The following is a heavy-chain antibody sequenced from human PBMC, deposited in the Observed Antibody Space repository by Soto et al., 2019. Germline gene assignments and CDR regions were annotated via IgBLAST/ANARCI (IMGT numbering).Heavy chain of an antibody. CDR2: ISGSGGST. CDR3: AKDLPDIVVVPAASDAFDI. D-gene: IGHD2-2*01. J-gene: IGHJ3*02. Sequence: GGSLRLSCAASGFTFSSYAMSWVRQAPGKGLEWVSAISGSGGSTYYADSVKGRFTISRDNSKNTLYLQMNSLRAEDTAVYYCAKDLPDIVVVPAASDAFDIWGQGTMVTVSS. V-gene: IGHV3-23*01. CDR1: GFTFSSYA.